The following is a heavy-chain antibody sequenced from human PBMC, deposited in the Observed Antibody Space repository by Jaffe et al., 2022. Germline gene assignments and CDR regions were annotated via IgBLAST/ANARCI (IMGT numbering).Heavy chain of an antibody. D-gene: IGHD5-18*01. CDR2: INAGNGNT. Sequence: QVQLVQSGAEVKKPGASVKVSCKASGYTFTSYAMHWVRQAPGQRLEWMGWINAGNGNTKYSQKFQGRVTITRDTSASTAYMELSSLRSEDTAVYYCAREFDGYSYGFNFDYWGQGTLVTVSS. J-gene: IGHJ4*02. CDR1: GYTFTSYA. CDR3: AREFDGYSYGFNFDY. V-gene: IGHV1-3*01.